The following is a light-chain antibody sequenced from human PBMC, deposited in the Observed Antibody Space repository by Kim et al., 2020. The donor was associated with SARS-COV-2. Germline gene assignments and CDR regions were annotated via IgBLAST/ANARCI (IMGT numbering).Light chain of an antibody. J-gene: IGKJ2*01. CDR1: QSVSSSY. CDR3: QQYGSSPET. V-gene: IGKV3-20*01. Sequence: EIVLTQSPGTLSLSPGERATLSCRASQSVSSSYLAWYQQKPGQAPRLLIYGASSRATGIPDRFSGSGSGTDFTLTISRLEPEDFAVYYCQQYGSSPETFGQGPSWRS. CDR2: GAS.